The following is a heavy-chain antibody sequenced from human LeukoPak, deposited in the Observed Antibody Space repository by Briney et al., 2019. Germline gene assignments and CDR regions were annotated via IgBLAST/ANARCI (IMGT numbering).Heavy chain of an antibody. CDR2: ISSSSSYI. V-gene: IGHV3-21*01. CDR3: AAFDI. Sequence: AGGSLRLSCAASGFTFSSYIMNWVRQAPGKGLGWVSSISSSSSYICYADSVKGRFTISRDNAKNSLYLQMNSLRAEDTAVYYCAAFDIWGQGTMVSVSS. CDR1: GFTFSSYI. J-gene: IGHJ3*02.